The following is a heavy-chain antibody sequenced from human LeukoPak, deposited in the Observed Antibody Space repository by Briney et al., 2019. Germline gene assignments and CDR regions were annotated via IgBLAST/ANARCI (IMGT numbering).Heavy chain of an antibody. J-gene: IGHJ4*02. V-gene: IGHV3-7*03. CDR3: VKNDGWFHLAQ. D-gene: IGHD6-19*01. CDR2: IKNDGSET. CDR1: GLNLRDHW. Sequence: GGSLRLSCAVSGLNLRDHWMDWVRQAPGKGLQWVGHIKNDGSETYYLDSLKGRFSISRDNTNNALYLQMNSLRVEDTAVYYCVKNDGWFHLAQWGQGTLVTVSS.